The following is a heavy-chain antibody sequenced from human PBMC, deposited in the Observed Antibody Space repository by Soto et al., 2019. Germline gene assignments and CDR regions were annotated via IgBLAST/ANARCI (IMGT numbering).Heavy chain of an antibody. CDR2: TYYRSKWFH. V-gene: IGHV6-1*01. CDR1: GDSVSSDITS. CDR3: ARGNALDV. D-gene: IGHD3-10*01. Sequence: TFSLTCAISGDSVSSDITSWNWIRQSPSRGLEWLGGTYYRSKWFHDYAASVKSRITINPETSKNQFSMELNSMTPEDTAVYYCARGNALDVWGQGTVVTVSS. J-gene: IGHJ3*01.